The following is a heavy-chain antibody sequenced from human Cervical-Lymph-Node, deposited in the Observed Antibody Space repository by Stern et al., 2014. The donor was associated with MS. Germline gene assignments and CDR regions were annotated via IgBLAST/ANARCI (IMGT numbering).Heavy chain of an antibody. V-gene: IGHV3-21*01. J-gene: IGHJ4*02. D-gene: IGHD4-23*01. CDR1: GFSFSSYS. CDR3: ARGRGGNYRYYFDY. CDR2: ISSGGSEI. Sequence: VQLVESGGGLVKPGGSLRISCAASGFSFSSYSMNWVRQAPGKGLEWVAFISSGGSEIYSADSLQGRFTISRDNAKNSLYLQMNSLRAEDTAVYYCARGRGGNYRYYFDYWGQGTLVTVSS.